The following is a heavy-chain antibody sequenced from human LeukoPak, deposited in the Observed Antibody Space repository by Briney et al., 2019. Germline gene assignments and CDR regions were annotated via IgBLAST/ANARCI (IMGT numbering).Heavy chain of an antibody. CDR1: RFTFSSYA. V-gene: IGHV3-23*01. J-gene: IGHJ4*02. CDR3: AKDPFGDGYNFDY. Sequence: PGGSLRLSCAASRFTFSSYALXXXXXXXXXXXXXXXXIXGSGGGTYYADSVXGXXTXXRXXXXXXLYLQMNSLRAEDTAVYYCAKDPFGDGYNFDYWGQGTLVTVSS. CDR2: IXGSGGGT. D-gene: IGHD5-24*01.